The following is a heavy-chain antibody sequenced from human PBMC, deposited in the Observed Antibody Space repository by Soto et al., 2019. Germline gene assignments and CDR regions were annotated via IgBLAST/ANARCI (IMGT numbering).Heavy chain of an antibody. V-gene: IGHV1-3*04. D-gene: IGHD6-19*01. Sequence: ASVKVSCKASGYTFTTYTMHLVRQAPGQRLEWMGWINTVNGDTKYPQDFLGRVTFTRDTSASTAYMELSSLRSEDTAVYYCAREIYAAVTGHFESWGQGTLVTVSS. J-gene: IGHJ4*02. CDR1: GYTFTTYT. CDR3: AREIYAAVTGHFES. CDR2: INTVNGDT.